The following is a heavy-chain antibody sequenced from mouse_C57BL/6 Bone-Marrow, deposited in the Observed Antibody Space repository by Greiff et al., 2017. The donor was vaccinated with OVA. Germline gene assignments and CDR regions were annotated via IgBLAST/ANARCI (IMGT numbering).Heavy chain of an antibody. V-gene: IGHV5-6*01. Sequence: EVQLQQSGGDLVKPGGSLKLSCAASGFTFSSYGMSWVRQTPDKRLEWVATISSGGSYTYYPDSVKGRFTISRDNAKNTLYLQMSSLKSEDTAMYYCARPPSSYMYYAMDYWGQGTSVTVSS. CDR1: GFTFSSYG. CDR2: ISSGGSYT. J-gene: IGHJ4*01. CDR3: ARPPSSYMYYAMDY. D-gene: IGHD1-1*01.